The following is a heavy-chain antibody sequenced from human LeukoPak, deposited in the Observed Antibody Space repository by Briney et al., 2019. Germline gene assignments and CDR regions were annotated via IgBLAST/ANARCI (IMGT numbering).Heavy chain of an antibody. CDR1: GYTFTSYY. D-gene: IGHD2-15*01. V-gene: IGHV1-46*01. Sequence: ASVKVSCKASGYTFTSYYMHWVRQAPGQGLEWMGIINPSGGSTSYAQKFQGRVTMTRDMSTSTVYMELSSLRSEDTAVYYCARLGNMVVAATAVAFDIWGQGTMVTVSS. CDR3: ARLGNMVVAATAVAFDI. CDR2: INPSGGST. J-gene: IGHJ3*02.